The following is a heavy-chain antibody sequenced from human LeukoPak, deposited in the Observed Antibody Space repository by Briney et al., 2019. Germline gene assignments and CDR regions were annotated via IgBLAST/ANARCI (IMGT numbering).Heavy chain of an antibody. CDR3: AKTRPLDSSSWSHGDY. D-gene: IGHD6-13*01. V-gene: IGHV3-48*01. CDR2: IRGSGTAI. J-gene: IGHJ4*02. CDR1: GFSFSTYS. Sequence: GGSLRLSCAASGFSFSTYSMNWVRQAPGKGLEWVAYIRGSGTAIHYADSVKGRFTISRDNSKNTLYLQMNSLRAEDTAVYYCAKTRPLDSSSWSHGDYWGQGTLVTVSS.